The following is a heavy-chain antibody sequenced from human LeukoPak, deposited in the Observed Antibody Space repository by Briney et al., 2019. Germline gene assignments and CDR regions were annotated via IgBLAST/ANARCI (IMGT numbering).Heavy chain of an antibody. CDR1: GFTFSSYA. D-gene: IGHD3-10*02. V-gene: IGHV3-30*04. J-gene: IGHJ4*02. CDR3: ARAPVMFPFDY. CDR2: ISYDGTNK. Sequence: GGSLRLSCAASGFTFSSYAMHWVRQAPGKGLEWVAVISYDGTNKYYADSVKGRFTISRDNSKNMLYLQMNSLRAEDTAVYYRARAPVMFPFDYWGQGTLVTVSS.